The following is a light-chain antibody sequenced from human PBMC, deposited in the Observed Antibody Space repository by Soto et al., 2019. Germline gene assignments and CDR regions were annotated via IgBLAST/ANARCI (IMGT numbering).Light chain of an antibody. CDR1: QSISSS. J-gene: IGKJ5*01. CDR2: GAS. CDR3: QQYHWAPDT. V-gene: IGKV3-15*01. Sequence: EIVMTQSPATLSVSPGERATLSCRASQSISSSLAWYQQKPGQAPRLLIYGASTRATGIPARFSGSGSGTDFTLTVSRLEPEDFAVYYCQQYHWAPDTFGQGTRLENK.